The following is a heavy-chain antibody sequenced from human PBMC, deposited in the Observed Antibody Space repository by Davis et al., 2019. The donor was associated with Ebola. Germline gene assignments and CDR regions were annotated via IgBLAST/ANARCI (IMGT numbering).Heavy chain of an antibody. J-gene: IGHJ5*02. CDR2: FESEDGET. Sequence: ASVKVTCKVSGYTLSEFSIHWVRQAPGKGLEWMGGFESEDGETTYAQEFQGRVTLTEDTSTDTAYMELSSLRSDDTAVYYCTSLQEGYRSGGSHYRGRWFDPWGQGTLVTVSS. V-gene: IGHV1-24*01. D-gene: IGHD2-15*01. CDR3: TSLQEGYRSGGSHYRGRWFDP. CDR1: GYTLSEFS.